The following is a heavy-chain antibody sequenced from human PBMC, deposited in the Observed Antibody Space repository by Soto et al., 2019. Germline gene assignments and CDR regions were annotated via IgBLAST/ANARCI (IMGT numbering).Heavy chain of an antibody. CDR3: TTGIYGDYVKDY. J-gene: IGHJ4*02. V-gene: IGHV3-15*01. Sequence: EVQLVESGGGLVKPGGSLRLSCAASGFTFSNAWMSWVRQAPGKGLEWVGRIKSKTDGGTTDYAAPVKGRFTISRDDSKKTLYLQMNSLKTEDTDVYYCTTGIYGDYVKDYWGQGTLVTVSS. CDR1: GFTFSNAW. CDR2: IKSKTDGGTT. D-gene: IGHD4-17*01.